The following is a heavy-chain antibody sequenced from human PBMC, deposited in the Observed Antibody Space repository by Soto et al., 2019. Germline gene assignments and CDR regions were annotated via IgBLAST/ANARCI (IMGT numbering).Heavy chain of an antibody. CDR1: DFTFSAYW. CDR3: GTDRWGGAFDM. CDR2: IKQDGSVT. D-gene: IGHD7-27*01. J-gene: IGHJ3*02. Sequence: LRLSCETSDFTFSAYWMAWVRQTPGKGLEFVGNIKQDGSVTNYVDSVKGRFSISRDNAKNSLYLQMSSLRDEDTAVYYCGTDRWGGAFDMWGQGTTVTVSS. V-gene: IGHV3-7*01.